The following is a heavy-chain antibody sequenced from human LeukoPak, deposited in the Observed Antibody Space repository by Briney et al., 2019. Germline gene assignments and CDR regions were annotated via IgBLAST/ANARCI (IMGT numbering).Heavy chain of an antibody. D-gene: IGHD2-2*01. CDR1: GGSFSGYY. CDR3: ARIYQLPHYYYYYMDV. CDR2: IYTSGST. Sequence: SETLSLTCAVYGGSFSGYYWSWIRQPAGKGLEWIGRIYTSGSTNYNPSLKSRVTISLDTSKNQFSLKLSSVTAADTAVYYCARIYQLPHYYYYYMDVWGKGTTVTISS. V-gene: IGHV4-59*10. J-gene: IGHJ6*03.